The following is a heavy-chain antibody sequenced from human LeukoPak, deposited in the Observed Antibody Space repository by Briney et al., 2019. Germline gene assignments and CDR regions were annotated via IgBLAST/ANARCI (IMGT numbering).Heavy chain of an antibody. CDR3: ARVHYGGNSGY. J-gene: IGHJ4*02. CDR1: GFTFSSYA. D-gene: IGHD4-23*01. Sequence: PGGSLRLSCAASGFTFSSYAMSWVRQAPGKGLEWVSRINTDGSSTSYADSVKGRFTISRDNAKNTLYLQMNSLRAEDTAVYYCARVHYGGNSGYWGQGTLVTVSS. V-gene: IGHV3-74*01. CDR2: INTDGSST.